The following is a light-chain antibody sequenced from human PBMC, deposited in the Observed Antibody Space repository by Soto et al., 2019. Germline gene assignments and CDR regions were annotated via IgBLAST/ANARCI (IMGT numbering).Light chain of an antibody. V-gene: IGLV4-69*01. CDR3: QTWGTGIQV. CDR1: SGHSSYA. Sequence: QLVLTQSPSASASLGASVKLTCTLSSGHSSYAIAWHQQQPEQGPRYLMKLNSDGSHSKGDGIPDPFSGSSSGAERYLTISSLQSEDEADYYCQTWGTGIQVFGGGTKLTVL. J-gene: IGLJ3*02. CDR2: LNSDGSH.